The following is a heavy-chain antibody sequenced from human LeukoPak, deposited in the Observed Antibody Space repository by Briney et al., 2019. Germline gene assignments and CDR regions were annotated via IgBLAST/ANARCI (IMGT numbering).Heavy chain of an antibody. CDR1: GYTFTGYY. CDR2: INPNSGGT. CDR3: ARTPRYSSTSGGIYQMNFDY. V-gene: IGHV1-2*02. J-gene: IGHJ4*02. Sequence: GASVKVSCKASGYTFTGYYMHWVRQAPGQGLEWMGWINPNSGGTNYAQKFQGRVTMTRDTSISTAYMELSRLRSDDTAVCYCARTPRYSSTSGGIYQMNFDYWGQGTLVTVSS. D-gene: IGHD6-13*01.